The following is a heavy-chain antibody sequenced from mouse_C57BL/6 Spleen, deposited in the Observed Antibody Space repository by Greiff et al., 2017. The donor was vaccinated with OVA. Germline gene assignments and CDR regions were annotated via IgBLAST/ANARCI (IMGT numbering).Heavy chain of an antibody. V-gene: IGHV1-59*01. CDR1: GYTFTSYW. Sequence: QVQLQQPGAELVRPGTSVKLSCKASGYTFTSYWMHWVKQRPGQGLEWIGVIDPSDSYTNYNQKFKGKATLTVDTSSSTAYVQLSSLTSEDSAVYYCARRFITTVGSYFDYWGQGTTLTVSS. CDR3: ARRFITTVGSYFDY. J-gene: IGHJ2*01. CDR2: IDPSDSYT. D-gene: IGHD1-1*01.